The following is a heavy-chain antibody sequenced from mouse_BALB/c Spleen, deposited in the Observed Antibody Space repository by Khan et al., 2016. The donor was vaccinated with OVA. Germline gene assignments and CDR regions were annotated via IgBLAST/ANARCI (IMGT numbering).Heavy chain of an antibody. D-gene: IGHD1-1*01. CDR1: GFSFSSYS. V-gene: IGHV5-6*01. CDR3: ACHLAGSFAY. CDR2: ISSGGDYT. J-gene: IGHJ3*01. Sequence: EVELVESGGDLVKPGGSLKLSCAASGFSFSSYSMSWVRQTPDKRLEWVATISSGGDYTYYPDIVKGRFIISRDNAKNTLYLQMSSLKSEDTAMYSGACHLAGSFAYWGQGTLVTVSA.